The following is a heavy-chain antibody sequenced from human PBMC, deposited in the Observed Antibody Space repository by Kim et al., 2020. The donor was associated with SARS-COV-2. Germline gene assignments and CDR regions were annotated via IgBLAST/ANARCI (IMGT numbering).Heavy chain of an antibody. Sequence: GGSLRLSCAASGFTFSDYYMSWIRQAPGKGLEWVSYISSSGSTIYYADSVKGRFTISRDNAMNSLYLQMNSLRAEDTAVYYCARSAMRAYYFDYWGQGTLVTVSS. CDR3: ARSAMRAYYFDY. CDR2: ISSSGSTI. V-gene: IGHV3-11*04. CDR1: GFTFSDYY. D-gene: IGHD2-2*01. J-gene: IGHJ4*02.